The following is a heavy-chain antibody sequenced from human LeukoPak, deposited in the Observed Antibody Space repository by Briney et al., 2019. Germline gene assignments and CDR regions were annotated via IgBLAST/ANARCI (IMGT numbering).Heavy chain of an antibody. V-gene: IGHV3-21*01. CDR2: ISSSSSYI. CDR3: ARDRVDYSSSWGY. D-gene: IGHD6-6*01. Sequence: PGGSLRLSCAASGFTFSSYGMNWVRQAPGKGLEWVSSISSSSSYIYYADSVKGRFTISRDNAKNSLYLQMNSLRAEDTAVYYCARDRVDYSSSWGYWGQGTLVTVSS. J-gene: IGHJ4*02. CDR1: GFTFSSYG.